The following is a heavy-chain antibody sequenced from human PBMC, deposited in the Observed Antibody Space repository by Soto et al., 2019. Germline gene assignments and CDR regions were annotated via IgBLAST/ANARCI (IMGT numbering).Heavy chain of an antibody. CDR2: IRAYNGNT. CDR1: GYTFTTFG. Sequence: QVQLVQSEAEVKKPGASVKVSCRVSGYTFTTFGSSWVRQAFGQGLEGMGWIRAYNGNTNYAQNFQGRVTMTTDTATRKAYMELRSVRSDDTAVYYCARGGTPIDYWCQGTLVTVSS. D-gene: IGHD3-16*01. CDR3: ARGGTPIDY. V-gene: IGHV1-18*01. J-gene: IGHJ4*02.